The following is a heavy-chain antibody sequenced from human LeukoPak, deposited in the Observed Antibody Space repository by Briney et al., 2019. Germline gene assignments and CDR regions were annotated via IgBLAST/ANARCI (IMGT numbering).Heavy chain of an antibody. V-gene: IGHV3-48*04. CDR3: ARNRHGYSGYDHVYYFDY. J-gene: IGHJ4*02. D-gene: IGHD5-12*01. Sequence: PGGSLRLSCAASGFTFSSYSMNWVRQAPGKGLEWVSYISSSSSTIYYADSVKDRFTISRDNAKNSLYLQMNSLRAEDTAVYYCARNRHGYSGYDHVYYFDYWGQGTLVTVSS. CDR1: GFTFSSYS. CDR2: ISSSSSTI.